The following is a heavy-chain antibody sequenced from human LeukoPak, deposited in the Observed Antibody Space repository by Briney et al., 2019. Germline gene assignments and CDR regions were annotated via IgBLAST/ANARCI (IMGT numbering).Heavy chain of an antibody. CDR2: IYSGKSDT. V-gene: IGHV5-51*01. Sequence: KHRGSLKTSCKGSGYRFTSHWIGWGRQMPGEGLEWMGIIYSGKSDTRYSTSFQGQVTLSPYTPLNTASLQRRRLEASDTAMYYCTRRPVYTAIRGLDCWGQGTLVTVSS. J-gene: IGHJ4*02. CDR1: GYRFTSHW. D-gene: IGHD5-18*01. CDR3: TRRPVYTAIRGLDC.